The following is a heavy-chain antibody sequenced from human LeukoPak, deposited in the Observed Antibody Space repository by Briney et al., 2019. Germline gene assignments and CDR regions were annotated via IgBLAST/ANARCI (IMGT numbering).Heavy chain of an antibody. CDR1: GFTFSSSW. Sequence: GGSLRLSCVASGFTFSSSWMSWVRRAPGKGLEWVANIKQDGTEEYYVDSVRGRFSISRDNAKNSLYLQMNSLRAEDTAVYYCARDPCHGALDYWGQGALVTVSS. V-gene: IGHV3-7*03. J-gene: IGHJ4*02. D-gene: IGHD2-2*01. CDR3: ARDPCHGALDY. CDR2: IKQDGTEE.